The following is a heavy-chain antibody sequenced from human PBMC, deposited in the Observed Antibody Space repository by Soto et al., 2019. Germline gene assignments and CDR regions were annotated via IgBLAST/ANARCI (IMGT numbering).Heavy chain of an antibody. Sequence: QVQLVESGGGVVQPGRSLRLSCAASGFTFSSYGMHWVRQAPGKGLEWVAVIWYDGSNKYYADSVKGRFTISRDNSKNTLYLQMNSLRAEDTAVSYCARDGIDGIDTFDYWGQGTLVTVSS. J-gene: IGHJ4*02. CDR2: IWYDGSNK. CDR1: GFTFSSYG. CDR3: ARDGIDGIDTFDY. V-gene: IGHV3-33*01. D-gene: IGHD1-20*01.